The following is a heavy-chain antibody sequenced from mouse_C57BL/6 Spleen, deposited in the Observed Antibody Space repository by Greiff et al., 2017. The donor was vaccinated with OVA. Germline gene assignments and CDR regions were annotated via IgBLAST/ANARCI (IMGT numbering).Heavy chain of an antibody. Sequence: VHVKQSGAELVRPGASVKLSCTASGFNIKDYYMHWVKQRPEQGLEWIGRIDPEDGDTEYAPKFQGKATMTADTSSNTAYLQLSSLTSEDTAVYYCAKGIYYGSRAYYFDYWGQGTTLTVSS. V-gene: IGHV14-1*01. D-gene: IGHD1-1*01. J-gene: IGHJ2*01. CDR2: IDPEDGDT. CDR3: AKGIYYGSRAYYFDY. CDR1: GFNIKDYY.